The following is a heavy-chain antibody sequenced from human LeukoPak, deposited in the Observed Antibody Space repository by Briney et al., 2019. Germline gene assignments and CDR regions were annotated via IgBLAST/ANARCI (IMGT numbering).Heavy chain of an antibody. J-gene: IGHJ4*02. CDR2: ISSSSGYT. CDR1: GFTFSDYY. D-gene: IGHD6-13*01. CDR3: ASPAAGTNSDF. Sequence: AGTLRLSCAASGFTFSDYYMGWIRQAPGKGLEWISYISSSSGYTNYADSVKGRFTISRDNAKNSLYLQMNSLRAENTAVYYCASPAAGTNSDFWGQGTLVTVSS. V-gene: IGHV3-11*03.